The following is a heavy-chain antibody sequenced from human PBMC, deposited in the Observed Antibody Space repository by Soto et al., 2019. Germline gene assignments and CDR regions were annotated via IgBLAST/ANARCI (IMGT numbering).Heavy chain of an antibody. V-gene: IGHV2-5*02. CDR2: IYWDDDK. D-gene: IGHD5-12*01. CDR3: AHRGEVATIISDAFDI. J-gene: IGHJ3*02. Sequence: QITLKESGPTLVKPTQTLTLTCTFSGISLSTDAVGVAWIRQPPGKALEWLALIYWDDDKRYSPSLKSRLTIIKDTSKNPVVLTITNMDPVDTATYYCAHRGEVATIISDAFDIWGPGTSVTVSS. CDR1: GISLSTDAVG.